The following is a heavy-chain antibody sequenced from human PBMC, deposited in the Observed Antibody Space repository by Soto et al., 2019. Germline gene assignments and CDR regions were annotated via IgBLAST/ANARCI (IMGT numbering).Heavy chain of an antibody. CDR2: IIPISGTA. V-gene: IGHV1-69*01. Sequence: QVQLVQSGAEVKKPGSSVKVSCKASGGTFSSYAISWVRQAPGQGLEWMGGIIPISGTANYAQKFQGRVTITADESTSTAYMELSSLRSEDTAVYYCAKYDAYYYDSSGYYYDYWGQGTLVTVSS. CDR1: GGTFSSYA. J-gene: IGHJ4*02. CDR3: AKYDAYYYDSSGYYYDY. D-gene: IGHD3-22*01.